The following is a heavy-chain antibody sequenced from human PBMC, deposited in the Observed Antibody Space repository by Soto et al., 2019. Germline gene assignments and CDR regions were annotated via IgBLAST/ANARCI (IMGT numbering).Heavy chain of an antibody. CDR1: GGSISSSSYY. V-gene: IGHV4-39*01. CDR2: IYYSGST. D-gene: IGHD5-12*01. Sequence: PSETLSLTCTVSGGSISSSSYYWGWIRQPPGKGLEWIGSIYYSGSTYYNPSLKSRVTISVDTSKNQFSLKLSSVTAADTAVYYCARHELADIVATIGNWFDPWGQGTLVTVSS. J-gene: IGHJ5*02. CDR3: ARHELADIVATIGNWFDP.